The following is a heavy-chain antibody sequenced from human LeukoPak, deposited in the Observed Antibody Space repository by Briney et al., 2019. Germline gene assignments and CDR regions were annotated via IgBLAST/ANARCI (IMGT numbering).Heavy chain of an antibody. D-gene: IGHD3-16*01. CDR2: ISSSSTYT. V-gene: IGHV3-11*03. Sequence: GGSLRLSCAASGFTFSDSYMSWIRQAPGKGLEWVSYISSSSTYTNYADSVKGRFTTSRDNAKNSLYLQMNSLRAEDTAVYYCARSGGALDYWGQGTLVTVSS. CDR1: GFTFSDSY. CDR3: ARSGGALDY. J-gene: IGHJ4*02.